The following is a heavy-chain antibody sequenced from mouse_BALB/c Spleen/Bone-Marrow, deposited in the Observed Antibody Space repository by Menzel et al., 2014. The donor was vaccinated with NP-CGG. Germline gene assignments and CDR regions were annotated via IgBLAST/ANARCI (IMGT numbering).Heavy chain of an antibody. CDR3: ARSTDYYGSSPTAY. D-gene: IGHD1-1*01. Sequence: EVKLQESGGGLGQPGGSRKLSCAASGFTCSSLGMHWVRQAPEKGREWVAYISSGSSSIYYSEPVEGLITVSRDNPKNTLFLQVTTPRSEATAMYYCARSTDYYGSSPTAYWGQGTLVTVSA. CDR2: ISSGSSSI. V-gene: IGHV5-17*02. J-gene: IGHJ3*01. CDR1: GFTCSSLG.